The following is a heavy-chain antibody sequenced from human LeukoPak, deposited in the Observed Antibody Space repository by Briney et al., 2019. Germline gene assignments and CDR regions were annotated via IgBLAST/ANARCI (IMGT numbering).Heavy chain of an antibody. Sequence: GASVKVSCKASGGTFSSYAISWVRQAPGQGLEWMGGIIPIFGTANYAQKFQGRVTITADKSTSTAYMELSSLRSEDTAVYYCARVFISGYYGSGSYYKSGYYYGMDVWGQGTTVTVSS. CDR3: ARVFISGYYGSGSYYKSGYYYGMDV. CDR2: IIPIFGTA. D-gene: IGHD3-10*01. J-gene: IGHJ6*02. CDR1: GGTFSSYA. V-gene: IGHV1-69*06.